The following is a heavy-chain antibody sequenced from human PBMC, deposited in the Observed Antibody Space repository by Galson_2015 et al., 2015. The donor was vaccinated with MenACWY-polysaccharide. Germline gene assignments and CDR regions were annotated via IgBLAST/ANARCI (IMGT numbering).Heavy chain of an antibody. Sequence: SVKVSCKASGYNFTSYDINWVRQATGQGLEWMGWMNPNSGNTGYAQKFQGRVTMTSNGAIMTAYMELSSLRSEDTAVYYCTRIIARKHTFVDSWGQGTLVSVS. V-gene: IGHV1-8*01. J-gene: IGHJ4*02. CDR2: MNPNSGNT. D-gene: IGHD2-21*01. CDR3: TRIIARKHTFVDS. CDR1: GYNFTSYD.